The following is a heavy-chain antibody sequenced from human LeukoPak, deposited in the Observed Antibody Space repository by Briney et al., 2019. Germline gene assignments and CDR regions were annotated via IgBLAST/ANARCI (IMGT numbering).Heavy chain of an antibody. CDR1: GFTFSASA. CDR2: IRNKANTYAT. D-gene: IGHD3-22*01. V-gene: IGHV3-73*01. Sequence: GGSLRLSCAASGFTFSASAMHWARQASGKGLEWVGRIRNKANTYATAYAASVKGRFIISRDDSKNTAYLQMNSLKTEDTAVYYCTRPADYYGGWGQGTLVTVSS. J-gene: IGHJ4*02. CDR3: TRPADYYGG.